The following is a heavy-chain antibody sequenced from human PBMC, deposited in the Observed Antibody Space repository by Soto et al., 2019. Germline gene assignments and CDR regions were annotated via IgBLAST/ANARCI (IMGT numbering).Heavy chain of an antibody. CDR1: GGSIISDSYY. CDR3: ARDGGAPGDSFESDI. V-gene: IGHV4-39*07. CDR2: ISYSGST. D-gene: IGHD5-18*01. Sequence: LETQPLTCTVSGGSIISDSYYWGWIRKSPEKGLEWIASISYSGSTYYNPTLKSRLTISIDTSKNQFSLRLTSLTAADTALYFCARDGGAPGDSFESDIWGQGSRLTVSS. J-gene: IGHJ4*02.